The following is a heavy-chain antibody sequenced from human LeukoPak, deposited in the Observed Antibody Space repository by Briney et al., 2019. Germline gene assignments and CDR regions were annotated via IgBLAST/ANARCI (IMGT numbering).Heavy chain of an antibody. CDR1: GYTFTGYY. CDR3: ARDKGRITMVRGVIPVFDY. CDR2: INPNSGGT. V-gene: IGHV1-2*02. J-gene: IGHJ4*02. Sequence: ASVKVSCKASGYTFTGYYMHWVRQAPGQGLEWMGWINPNSGGTNYAQKFQGRVTMTRDTSISTAYMELSRLRSDDTAVYYCARDKGRITMVRGVIPVFDYWGQGTLVTVSS. D-gene: IGHD3-10*01.